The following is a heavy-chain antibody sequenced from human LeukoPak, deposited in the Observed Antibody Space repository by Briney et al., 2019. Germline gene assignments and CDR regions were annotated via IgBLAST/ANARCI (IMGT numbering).Heavy chain of an antibody. Sequence: SETLCLTCAVYGGSFSGYYWSWIRQPPGKGLEWIGEINHSGSTNYNPSLKSRVTISVDTSKNQFSLKLSSVTAADTAVYYCARGDCSSTSCPRDYGMDVWGQGTTVTVSS. CDR2: INHSGST. J-gene: IGHJ6*02. V-gene: IGHV4-34*01. CDR3: ARGDCSSTSCPRDYGMDV. D-gene: IGHD2-2*01. CDR1: GGSFSGYY.